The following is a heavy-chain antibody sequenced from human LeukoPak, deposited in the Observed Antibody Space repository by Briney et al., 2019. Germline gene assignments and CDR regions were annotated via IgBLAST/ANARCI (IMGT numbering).Heavy chain of an antibody. CDR2: IIPIFGTA. CDR1: GGTFSSYA. V-gene: IGHV1-69*05. J-gene: IGHJ3*02. D-gene: IGHD3-9*01. CDR3: AREEEGFDWLAGAFDI. Sequence: ASVKVSCKASGGTFSSYAISWVRQAPGQGLEWMGRIIPIFGTANYAQKFQGRVTITTDGSTSTAYMELSSLRSEDTAVYYCAREEEGFDWLAGAFDIWGQGTMVTVSS.